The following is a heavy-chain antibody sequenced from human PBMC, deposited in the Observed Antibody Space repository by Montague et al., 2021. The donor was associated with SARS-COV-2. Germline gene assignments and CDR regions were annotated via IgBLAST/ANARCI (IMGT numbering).Heavy chain of an antibody. V-gene: IGHV3-30-3*01. Sequence: SLRLSCAASGFTFSSYAMHWVRQAPGKGLEWVAVISYDGSNKYYADSVKGRFTISRDNSKNTLYLQMNSLRAEDTAVYYCARWAIVVVPAAPSCAFDIWGQGTMVTVSS. J-gene: IGHJ3*02. CDR1: GFTFSSYA. CDR3: ARWAIVVVPAAPSCAFDI. D-gene: IGHD2-2*01. CDR2: ISYDGSNK.